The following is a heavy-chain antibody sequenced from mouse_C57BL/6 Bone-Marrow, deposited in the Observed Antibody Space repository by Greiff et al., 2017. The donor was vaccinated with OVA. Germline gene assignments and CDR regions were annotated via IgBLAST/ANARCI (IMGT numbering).Heavy chain of an antibody. CDR3: ARGLRLGAYYAMDY. V-gene: IGHV1-18*01. CDR2: INPNNGGT. Sequence: EVKLMESGPELVKPGASVKIPCKASGYTFTDYNMDWVKQSHGKSLEWIGDINPNNGGTIYNQKFKGKATLTVDKSSSTAYMELRSLTSEDTAVYYCARGLRLGAYYAMDYWGQGTSVTVSS. D-gene: IGHD2-4*01. J-gene: IGHJ4*01. CDR1: GYTFTDYN.